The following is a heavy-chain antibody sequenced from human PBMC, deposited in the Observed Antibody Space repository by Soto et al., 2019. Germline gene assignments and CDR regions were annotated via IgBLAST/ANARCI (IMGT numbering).Heavy chain of an antibody. CDR1: GFTVSNNY. Sequence: EVQLVESGGGLIQPGGSLRLSCAASGFTVSNNYMTWVRQAPGKGLEWVSVIYSGGSTYYADSVKGRFTISRDNSNNTLYLQMNSLRAEDTAVYYCARGHDYYDGSGSPWWFDPWGQGTLVTVSS. J-gene: IGHJ5*02. D-gene: IGHD3-22*01. CDR2: IYSGGST. V-gene: IGHV3-53*01. CDR3: ARGHDYYDGSGSPWWFDP.